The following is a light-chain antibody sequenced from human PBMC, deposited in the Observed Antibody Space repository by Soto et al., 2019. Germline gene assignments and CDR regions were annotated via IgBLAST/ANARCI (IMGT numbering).Light chain of an antibody. CDR2: DVT. Sequence: QSALTQPASVSGSPGQSITISCTGTSSDVGAYNYVSWYQQHPGKAPKLMIYDVTDRPSGVSYRFSGSKSGNTASLTISGLQAEDEDDYYCSSYTTSSTLVFGGGTKLTVL. CDR3: SSYTTSSTLV. J-gene: IGLJ2*01. V-gene: IGLV2-14*03. CDR1: SSDVGAYNY.